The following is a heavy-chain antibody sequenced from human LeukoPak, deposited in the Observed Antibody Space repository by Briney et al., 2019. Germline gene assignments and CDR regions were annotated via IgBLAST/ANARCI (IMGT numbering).Heavy chain of an antibody. D-gene: IGHD6-6*01. J-gene: IGHJ3*02. Sequence: ASVKVSCKASGYTFTSYGISWVRQAPGKGLEWMGWISGYNGNTNYAQKLQGRVTMTTDTSTSTVYMELRSLRSDDTAVYYCAREGVSRIAARPNAFDIWGQGTMVTVSS. V-gene: IGHV1-18*01. CDR1: GYTFTSYG. CDR2: ISGYNGNT. CDR3: AREGVSRIAARPNAFDI.